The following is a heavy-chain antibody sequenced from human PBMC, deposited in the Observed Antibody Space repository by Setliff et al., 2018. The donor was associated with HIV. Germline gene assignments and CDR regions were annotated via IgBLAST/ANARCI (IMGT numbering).Heavy chain of an antibody. CDR2: IHYSGST. D-gene: IGHD3-22*01. V-gene: IGHV4-59*01. CDR1: GGSISNYY. J-gene: IGHJ2*01. Sequence: SETLSLTCTVSGGSISNYYWNWIRQPPGKRLEWIGYIHYSGSTNYNPSLKSRVTISVDTSKNQFSLKLSSVTAADTAVYYCARDKGGQYYDSSDYWDWYLDLWGRGALVTVSS. CDR3: ARDKGGQYYDSSDYWDWYLDL.